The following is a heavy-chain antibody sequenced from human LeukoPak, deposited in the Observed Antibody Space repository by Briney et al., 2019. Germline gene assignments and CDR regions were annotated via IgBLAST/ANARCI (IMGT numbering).Heavy chain of an antibody. CDR2: IDKHGSKK. Sequence: GSLRLSCVASGFTFSISWVTWVRQAPGKGLEWVANIDKHGSKKYYVDSVKGRFAIPRDYASNSVFLQMDSLRAEDTSVYYCARDAGWGYYDLWGQGTPVTVSS. J-gene: IGHJ4*02. D-gene: IGHD1-26*01. CDR3: ARDAGWGYYDL. V-gene: IGHV3-7*01. CDR1: GFTFSISW.